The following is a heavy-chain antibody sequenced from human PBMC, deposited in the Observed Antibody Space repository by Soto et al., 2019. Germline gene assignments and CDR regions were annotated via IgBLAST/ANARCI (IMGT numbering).Heavy chain of an antibody. D-gene: IGHD6-19*01. Sequence: GESLKISCKGSGYSFTTYWIAWVRQMPGKGLECMGIIYPGDSDTRYSPSFQGQVTISADKSINTAYLQWSSLKASDSAIYYCARPFDTSGWYDHWGQGTLVTVSS. V-gene: IGHV5-51*01. CDR1: GYSFTTYW. J-gene: IGHJ5*02. CDR2: IYPGDSDT. CDR3: ARPFDTSGWYDH.